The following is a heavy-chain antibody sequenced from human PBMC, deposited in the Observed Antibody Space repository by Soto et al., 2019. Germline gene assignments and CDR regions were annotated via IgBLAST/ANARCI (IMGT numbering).Heavy chain of an antibody. CDR1: GGSISGYY. Sequence: ASETLSLTCTVSGGSISGYYWSWMRQAPGKGLEYIGYIYYRGSTDYNPSLKSRVTMSVDTSRNQFSLKVNSVTAADTAVYYCARQQLLPFYYSLDVWGQGTTVTVSS. J-gene: IGHJ6*02. V-gene: IGHV4-59*01. CDR3: ARQQLLPFYYSLDV. D-gene: IGHD6-13*01. CDR2: IYYRGST.